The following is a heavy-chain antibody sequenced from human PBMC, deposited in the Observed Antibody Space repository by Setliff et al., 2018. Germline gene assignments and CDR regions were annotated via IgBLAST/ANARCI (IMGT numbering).Heavy chain of an antibody. CDR1: GASVSSHY. D-gene: IGHD5-12*01. Sequence: PSETLSLTCNVSGASVSSHYWDWIRQPPGKGLEWIGYVYYSGTAYYNPSLKSRVTVIVDTSKNQFSLRLSSVTAADTAVYYCARGGTFRYFDYWGQGTPVTVSS. CDR2: VYYSGTA. CDR3: ARGGTFRYFDY. J-gene: IGHJ4*02. V-gene: IGHV4-59*02.